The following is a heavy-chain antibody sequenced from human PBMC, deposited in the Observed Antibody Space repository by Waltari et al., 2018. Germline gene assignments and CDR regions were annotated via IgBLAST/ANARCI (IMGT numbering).Heavy chain of an antibody. CDR3: TSEGVETDY. CDR1: GFTFGEYA. D-gene: IGHD2-21*02. J-gene: IGHJ4*02. CDR2: IRSKAYGGTT. V-gene: IGHV3-49*04. Sequence: EVQLVESGGGLVQPGRSLRLSCTASGFTFGEYAMSWVRQAPGKGLEWVGFIRSKAYGGTTEYAASVKGRFTISRDDSKSIAYLQMNSLKTEDTAVYYCTSEGVETDYWGQGTLVTVSS.